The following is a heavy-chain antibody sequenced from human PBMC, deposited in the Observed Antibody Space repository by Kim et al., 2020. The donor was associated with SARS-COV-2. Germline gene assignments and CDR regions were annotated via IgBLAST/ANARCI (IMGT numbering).Heavy chain of an antibody. CDR1: GYTFTSYA. D-gene: IGHD2-2*01. CDR3: ARVYCSSTSCYSGY. Sequence: ASVKVSCKASGYTFTSYAMNWVRQAPGQGLEWMGWINTNTGNPTYAQGFTGRFVFSLDTSVSTAYLQISSLKAEDTAVYYCARVYCSSTSCYSGYWGQGTLVTVSS. V-gene: IGHV7-4-1*02. CDR2: INTNTGNP. J-gene: IGHJ4*02.